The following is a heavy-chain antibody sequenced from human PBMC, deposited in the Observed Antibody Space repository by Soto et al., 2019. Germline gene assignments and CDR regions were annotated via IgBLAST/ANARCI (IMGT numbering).Heavy chain of an antibody. V-gene: IGHV1-46*03. J-gene: IGHJ4*02. D-gene: IGHD6-19*01. CDR2: INPSGGST. CDR3: ARDPGPGAQWNYFDY. Sequence: QVQLVQSGAEVKKPGASVKVSCKASGYTFTTYYMHWVRQAPGQGLEWMGIINPSGGSTTYAQKFQGRVTMTRDASTTTVYMELSSLRSEDTALYYCARDPGPGAQWNYFDYWGQGTLVTVSS. CDR1: GYTFTTYY.